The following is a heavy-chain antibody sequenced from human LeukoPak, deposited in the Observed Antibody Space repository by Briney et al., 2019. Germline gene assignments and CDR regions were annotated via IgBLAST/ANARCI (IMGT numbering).Heavy chain of an antibody. CDR3: AREGVDIVVVPAAHDAFDI. CDR2: INPNSGGT. CDR1: GYTFTGYY. V-gene: IGHV1-2*02. D-gene: IGHD2-2*01. Sequence: ASVKVSCKASGYTFTGYYMHWVRQAPGQGLEWMGWINPNSGGTNYAQKFQGRVTMTRDTSISTAYVELSRLRSDDTAVYYCAREGVDIVVVPAAHDAFDIWGQGTMVTVSS. J-gene: IGHJ3*02.